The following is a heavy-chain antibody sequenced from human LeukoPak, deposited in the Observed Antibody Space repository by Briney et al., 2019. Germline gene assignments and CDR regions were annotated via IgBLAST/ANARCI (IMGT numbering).Heavy chain of an antibody. Sequence: ASVKVSCKASGYTFTSYDINWVRQAPGQGLEWMGWMNPNSGNTVYAQKFQGRVTMTRNTSISTAYMELRSLRSEDTAVYYCARGPLAAPPYCYCYYMDVWGKGTTVTVSS. V-gene: IGHV1-8*01. CDR2: MNPNSGNT. CDR3: ARGPLAAPPYCYCYYMDV. CDR1: GYTFTSYD. D-gene: IGHD6-6*01. J-gene: IGHJ6*03.